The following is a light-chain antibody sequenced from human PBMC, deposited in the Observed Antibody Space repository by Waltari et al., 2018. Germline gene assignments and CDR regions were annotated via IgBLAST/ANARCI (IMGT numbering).Light chain of an antibody. CDR1: SSDVGGYNY. J-gene: IGLJ3*02. CDR2: DVS. CDR3: SSYTSSSTLWV. Sequence: QSALTQPASVSGSPGQSITISCTGTSSDVGGYNYVSWYQQHPGKAPNLMIYDVSNRPSGVSKRFSGSKSGNTASLTISGLQAEDEADYYCSSYTSSSTLWVFGGGTKLTVL. V-gene: IGLV2-14*01.